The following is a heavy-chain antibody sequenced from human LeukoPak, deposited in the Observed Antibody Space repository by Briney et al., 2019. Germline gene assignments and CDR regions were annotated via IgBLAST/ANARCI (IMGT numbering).Heavy chain of an antibody. CDR3: AREPLTYYYDSSGYQGYFQH. CDR1: GYTFTSYG. CDR2: ISAYNGNT. Sequence: ASVKVSCKASGYTFTSYGISWVRQAPEQGLEGMGWISAYNGNTNYEQKLQGRVTMTTDTSTSTDYMELRSLRSDDTAVYYCAREPLTYYYDSSGYQGYFQHWGQGTLVTVSS. V-gene: IGHV1-18*01. D-gene: IGHD3-22*01. J-gene: IGHJ1*01.